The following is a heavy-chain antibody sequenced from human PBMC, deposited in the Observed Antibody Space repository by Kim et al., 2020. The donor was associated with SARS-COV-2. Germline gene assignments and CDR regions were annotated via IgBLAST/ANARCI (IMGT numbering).Heavy chain of an antibody. V-gene: IGHV1-46*01. J-gene: IGHJ6*02. CDR1: GYTFTSYY. CDR3: ARDRIRGRFLEWSYYYYYGMDV. Sequence: ASVKVSCKASGYTFTSYYMHWVRQAPGQGLEWMGIINPSGGSTSYAQKFQGRVTMTRDTSTSTVYMELSSLRSEDTAVYYCARDRIRGRFLEWSYYYYYGMDVWGQGTTVTVSS. CDR2: INPSGGST. D-gene: IGHD3-3*01.